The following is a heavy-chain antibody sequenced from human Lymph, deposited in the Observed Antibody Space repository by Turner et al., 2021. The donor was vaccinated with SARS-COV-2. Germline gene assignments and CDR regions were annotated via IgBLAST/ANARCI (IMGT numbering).Heavy chain of an antibody. D-gene: IGHD5-18*01. CDR3: ARHGNELGIQL. CDR2: ISNSGST. CDR1: GGSISSYY. J-gene: IGHJ4*02. V-gene: IGHV4-59*08. Sequence: QVQLQESGPGLVKPSETLSLTCTVPGGSISSYYWSWIRQPPGKGLKWIGYISNSGSTNYNPSLTSRVTISLDTSKNQFSLKLSSVTAADTAVYYCARHGNELGIQLWGQGTLVTVSS.